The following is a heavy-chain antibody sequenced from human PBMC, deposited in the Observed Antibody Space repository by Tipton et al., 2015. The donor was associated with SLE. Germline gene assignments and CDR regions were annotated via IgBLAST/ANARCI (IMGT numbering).Heavy chain of an antibody. Sequence: TLSLTCAVSGYSISSGYFWGWIRQPPGKGLEWIGGIYHSGNTYYKPSLKSRVTMSVDTSKNQFSLKLSSVTAADTAVYHCARSDYGDWYFALWGRGTLVTVSS. V-gene: IGHV4-38-2*01. CDR2: IYHSGNT. CDR3: ARSDYGDWYFAL. CDR1: GYSISSGYF. J-gene: IGHJ2*01. D-gene: IGHD4-17*01.